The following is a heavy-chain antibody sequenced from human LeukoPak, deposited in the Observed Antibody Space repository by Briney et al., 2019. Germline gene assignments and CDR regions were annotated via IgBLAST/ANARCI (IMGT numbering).Heavy chain of an antibody. CDR3: AKERAGYANPYYFDY. Sequence: GGSLRLSCAASGFTFSTYAMSWVRPAPGRGLEWVSTISGSGANTYYADSVRGRVTTSRDKSKNTLYLHMNNLRDEDTAVYYCAKERAGYANPYYFDYWGQGTLVTVSS. CDR1: GFTFSTYA. J-gene: IGHJ4*02. CDR2: ISGSGANT. D-gene: IGHD3-9*01. V-gene: IGHV3-23*01.